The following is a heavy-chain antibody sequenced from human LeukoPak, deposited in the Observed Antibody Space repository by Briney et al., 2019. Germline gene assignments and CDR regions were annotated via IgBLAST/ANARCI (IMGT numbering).Heavy chain of an antibody. CDR1: GYTFTSNY. CDR2: IYPRDGST. J-gene: IGHJ4*02. V-gene: IGHV1-46*01. CDR3: ARDQEGFDY. Sequence: ASVKVSCKASGYTFTSNYIHWVRQAPGQGLEWVGMIYPRDGSTSYAQKFQGRVTVTRDTSTSTVHMELSGLRSDDTAVYYCARDQEGFDYWGQGTLVTVSS.